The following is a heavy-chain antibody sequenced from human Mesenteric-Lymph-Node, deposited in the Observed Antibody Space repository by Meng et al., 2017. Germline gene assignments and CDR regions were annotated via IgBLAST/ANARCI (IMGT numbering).Heavy chain of an antibody. CDR2: KFYRSQVYN. CDR3: ARVAVGISSFDY. D-gene: IGHD1-26*01. J-gene: IGHJ4*02. Sequence: QSGPRPGKPPPTPHLTRVSPGDSVSGNRAAWKWIRQSPTRGLEWLGKKFYRSQVYNDYAVPVKSRITINPDTSKNQFSLQLNSCTSEDTALYYCARVAVGISSFDYWGQGTLVTVSS. V-gene: IGHV6-1*01. CDR1: GDSVSGNRAA.